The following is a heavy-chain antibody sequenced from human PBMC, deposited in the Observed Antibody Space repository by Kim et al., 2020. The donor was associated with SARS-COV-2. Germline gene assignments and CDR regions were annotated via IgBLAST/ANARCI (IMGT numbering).Heavy chain of an antibody. Sequence: SETLSLTCAVSGGSISSSNWWSWVRQPPGKWLEWIGEIYHSGSTNYNPSLKSRVTISVDKSKNQFSLKLSSVTAADTAVYYCASLGLRYFDWLFSDWGQGTLVTVSS. V-gene: IGHV4-4*02. CDR2: IYHSGST. J-gene: IGHJ4*02. CDR1: GGSISSSNW. D-gene: IGHD3-9*01. CDR3: ASLGLRYFDWLFSD.